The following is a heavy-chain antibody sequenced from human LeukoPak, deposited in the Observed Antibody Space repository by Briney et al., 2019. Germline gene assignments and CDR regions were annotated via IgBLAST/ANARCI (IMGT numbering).Heavy chain of an antibody. V-gene: IGHV4-31*03. CDR2: IYYSGST. J-gene: IGHJ4*02. Sequence: SQTLSLTCTVSGGSISSGGYYWSWIRQHPGKGPEWIGYIYYSGSTYYNPSLKSRVTISVDTSKNQFSLKLSSVTAADTAVYYCASVSGSPSTFDYWGQGTLVTVSS. D-gene: IGHD1-26*01. CDR1: GGSISSGGYY. CDR3: ASVSGSPSTFDY.